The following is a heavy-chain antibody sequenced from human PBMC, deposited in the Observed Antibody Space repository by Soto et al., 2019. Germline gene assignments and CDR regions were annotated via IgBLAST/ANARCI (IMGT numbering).Heavy chain of an antibody. J-gene: IGHJ6*02. CDR2: IIPILGIA. CDR1: GGTFSSYT. V-gene: IGHV1-69*02. D-gene: IGHD6-13*01. CDR3: ARYGSSHYYGMDV. Sequence: QVQLVQSGAEVKKPGSSVKVSCKASGGTFSSYTISWVRQAPGQGLEWMGRIIPILGIANYAQKFQGRVTXTXDXXTSTAYVELSSLRSEDTAVYYCARYGSSHYYGMDVWGQGTTVTVSS.